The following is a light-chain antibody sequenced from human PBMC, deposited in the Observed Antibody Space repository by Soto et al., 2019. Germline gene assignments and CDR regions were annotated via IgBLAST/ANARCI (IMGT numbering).Light chain of an antibody. CDR1: QSVSSSY. V-gene: IGKV3-20*01. CDR2: AAS. CDR3: QQYGLSPRT. J-gene: IGKJ1*01. Sequence: EIVLTQSPATVSLSPGERATLSCRASQSVSSSYLAWYQQKPGQAPRLFIYAASIRATGIPDRFSGSGSGTDFTLTISRLEPEDFAVYYCQQYGLSPRTFGRGTKVEIK.